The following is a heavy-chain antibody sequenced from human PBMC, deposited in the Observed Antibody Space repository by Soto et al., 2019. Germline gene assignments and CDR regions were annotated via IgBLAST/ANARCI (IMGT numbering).Heavy chain of an antibody. CDR3: TRGTFETTAPCY. CDR1: GGSISNDR. CDR2: IFASGRT. Sequence: QVQLQESGPGLVNPWETLSLTCTVSGGSISNDRWSWFRQPAGKGLEWIGRIFASGRTNYNPSLQSRVTMSVDTSKTQFSLTMTSLAAADTAVYYCTRGTFETTAPCYWGQGIPFTVSS. J-gene: IGHJ4*02. V-gene: IGHV4-4*07. D-gene: IGHD4-17*01.